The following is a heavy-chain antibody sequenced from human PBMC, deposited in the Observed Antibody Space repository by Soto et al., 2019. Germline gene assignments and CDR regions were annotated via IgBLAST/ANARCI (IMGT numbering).Heavy chain of an antibody. CDR3: ASFGWCSGGTCNNRVDI. J-gene: IGHJ3*02. CDR2: IVPDLGAT. V-gene: IGHV1-69*08. D-gene: IGHD2-15*01. CDR1: GGTFGRYT. Sequence: QVQLVQFGAEVKKPGSSVKVSCKASGGTFGRYTISWVRQAPGQGLEWMGRIVPDLGATYYAQKSQDRVTITVDKSTGAAYMELSSVRSEDTAVYYCASFGWCSGGTCNNRVDIWGQGTMVTVSS.